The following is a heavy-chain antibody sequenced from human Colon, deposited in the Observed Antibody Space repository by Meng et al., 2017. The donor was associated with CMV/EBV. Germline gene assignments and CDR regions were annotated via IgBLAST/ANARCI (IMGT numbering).Heavy chain of an antibody. D-gene: IGHD3-3*01. V-gene: IGHV1-18*04. J-gene: IGHJ6*02. CDR2: ISPYNGDT. Sequence: ASVKVSCKASGYSFTRFSISWVRQAPGQGLEWMGWISPYNGDTNYAQKFQGRVTMSTDISTSTTYMDLRSLTSDDTAVYYCARVGVVVPGATCAMDVWGQGTSVTVSS. CDR1: GYSFTRFS. CDR3: ARVGVVVPGATCAMDV.